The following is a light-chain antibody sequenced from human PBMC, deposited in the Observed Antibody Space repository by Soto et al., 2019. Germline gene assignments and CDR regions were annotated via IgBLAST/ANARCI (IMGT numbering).Light chain of an antibody. V-gene: IGKV1-6*01. J-gene: IGKJ1*01. CDR3: LQDYSYPRT. CDR1: QAIRTE. CDR2: GTA. Sequence: AIQMTQSPSSLSASVGDRVIITCRASQAIRTELGWYQQRPGKAPKLLIYGTANLPSGVPSRLSGSGSGTDFTLTINGLQPEDFATYYCLQDYSYPRTFGQGTKVDVK.